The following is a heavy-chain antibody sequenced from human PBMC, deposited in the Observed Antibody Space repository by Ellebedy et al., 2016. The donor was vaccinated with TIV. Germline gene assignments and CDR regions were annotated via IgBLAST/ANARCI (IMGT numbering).Heavy chain of an antibody. CDR2: VNPDSGST. CDR3: ARDVIEGY. D-gene: IGHD2-15*01. V-gene: IGHV1-46*01. J-gene: IGHJ4*02. Sequence: AASVKVSCKASGYTFTSYYMHWVRQAPGQGLEWMGMVNPDSGSTNYAQIFQGRVTMTRATSTSTVYMELSSLRSADTAVYYCARDVIEGYWGQGTLVTVSS. CDR1: GYTFTSYY.